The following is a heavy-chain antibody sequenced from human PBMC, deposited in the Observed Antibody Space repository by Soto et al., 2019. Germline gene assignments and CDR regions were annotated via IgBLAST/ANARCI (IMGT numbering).Heavy chain of an antibody. Sequence: ASVKVSCKASGYTFTSYYMHWVRQAPGQRLEWMGRINASNGNTKYSQRFQGRVTFTRDTSASLAYMEMSSLRSEDTAVYFCAREWDLLGLRYWGQRTLVTVSS. D-gene: IGHD1-26*01. J-gene: IGHJ4*02. CDR1: GYTFTSYY. CDR3: AREWDLLGLRY. CDR2: INASNGNT. V-gene: IGHV1-3*01.